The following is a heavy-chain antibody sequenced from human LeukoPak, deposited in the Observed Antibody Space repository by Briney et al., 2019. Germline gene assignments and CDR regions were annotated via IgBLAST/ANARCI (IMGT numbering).Heavy chain of an antibody. CDR1: GFTFSSYG. J-gene: IGHJ4*02. CDR2: IRYDGSNK. CDR3: AKDGSYLFDY. Sequence: GGSLRLSCAASGFTFSSYGMHWVRHAPGKGLEWVSFIRYDGSNKYYADSVKGRFTISRDNSKNTLYLQMNSLRAEDTAVYYCAKDGSYLFDYWGQGTLVTVSS. V-gene: IGHV3-30*02. D-gene: IGHD1-26*01.